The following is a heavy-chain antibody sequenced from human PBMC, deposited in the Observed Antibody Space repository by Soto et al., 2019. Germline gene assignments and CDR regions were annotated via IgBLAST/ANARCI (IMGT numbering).Heavy chain of an antibody. V-gene: IGHV4-31*03. CDR1: GGSISSGGYY. CDR3: ARDTVTPDNYYYGMDV. Sequence: SETLSLTCTVSGGSISSGGYYWSWIRQHPGKGLEWIGYIYYSGSTYYNPSLKSRVTISVDTSKNQFSLKLSSVTAADTAVYYCARDTVTPDNYYYGMDVWGQGTTVTVSS. CDR2: IYYSGST. D-gene: IGHD4-17*01. J-gene: IGHJ6*02.